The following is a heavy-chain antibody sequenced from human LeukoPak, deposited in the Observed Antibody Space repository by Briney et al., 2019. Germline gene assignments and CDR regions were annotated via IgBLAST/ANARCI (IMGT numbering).Heavy chain of an antibody. V-gene: IGHV3-21*01. Sequence: GGSLRLSCAASGFTFSSYSMKWARQAPGKGLEWVSSISSSGSSVSYADSVKSRFTISRDNAKNSLYLQMNSLRAEDTAVYYCTGEAFDIWGQGTMVTVFS. CDR1: GFTFSSYS. D-gene: IGHD7-27*01. CDR3: TGEAFDI. J-gene: IGHJ3*02. CDR2: ISSSGSSV.